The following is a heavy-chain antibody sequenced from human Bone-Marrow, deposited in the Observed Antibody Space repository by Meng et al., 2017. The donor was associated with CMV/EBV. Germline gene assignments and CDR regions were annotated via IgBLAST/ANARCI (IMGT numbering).Heavy chain of an antibody. J-gene: IGHJ4*02. CDR2: ISSSSRYI. CDR3: ATGGIAALDY. V-gene: IGHV3-21*04. Sequence: GESLKISCAASGFTFSGYSMNWVRQAPGKGLEWVSMISSSSRYIYYADSVKGRLTISRDNSKNTLYLQMNSLIAEDTAVYYCATGGIAALDYWGQGTLVTVSS. D-gene: IGHD6-13*01. CDR1: GFTFSGYS.